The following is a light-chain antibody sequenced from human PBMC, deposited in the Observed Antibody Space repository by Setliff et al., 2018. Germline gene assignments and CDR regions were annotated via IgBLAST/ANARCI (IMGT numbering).Light chain of an antibody. J-gene: IGLJ1*01. CDR2: EVS. Sequence: QSALAQPPSASGSPGQSVTISCTGTSSDIGGYKYVSWHQQHPGKAPKLMIFEVSKWPSGVPDRFSGSKSGNTASLTVSGLQAEDEADYYCSSYAGSNNYVFGTGTRSPS. CDR1: SSDIGGYKY. CDR3: SSYAGSNNYV. V-gene: IGLV2-8*01.